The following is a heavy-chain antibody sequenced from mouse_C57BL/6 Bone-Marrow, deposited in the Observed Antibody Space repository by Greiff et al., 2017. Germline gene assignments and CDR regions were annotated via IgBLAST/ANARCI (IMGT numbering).Heavy chain of an antibody. CDR1: GYTFTDYN. D-gene: IGHD2-5*01. V-gene: IGHV1-18*01. CDR2: INPNNGGT. Sequence: VQLKQSGPELVKPGASVKIPCKASGYTFTDYNMDWVKQSHGKSLEWIGDINPNNGGTIYNQKFKGKATLTVDKSSSTAYMELRSLTSEDTAVYYCARDSNYQAWFAYWGQGTLVTVSA. J-gene: IGHJ3*01. CDR3: ARDSNYQAWFAY.